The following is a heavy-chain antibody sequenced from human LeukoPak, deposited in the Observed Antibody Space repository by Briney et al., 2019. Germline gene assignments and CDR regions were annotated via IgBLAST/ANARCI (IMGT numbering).Heavy chain of an antibody. CDR3: AKARRGYSGYERYFDY. D-gene: IGHD5-12*01. CDR2: ISGSGGST. Sequence: GGGLRLSCAASVFTFLSYAMSWVGPAPGKGGEGVSAISGSGGSTYYADAVKSRFTISRDNSKNTLYLQMNSLRAEDTAVYYCAKARRGYSGYERYFDYWGQGTLVTVSS. V-gene: IGHV3-23*01. CDR1: VFTFLSYA. J-gene: IGHJ4*02.